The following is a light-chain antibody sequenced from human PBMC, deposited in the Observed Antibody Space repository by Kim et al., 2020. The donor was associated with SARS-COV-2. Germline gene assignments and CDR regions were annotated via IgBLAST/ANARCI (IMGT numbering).Light chain of an antibody. V-gene: IGKV4-1*01. J-gene: IGKJ4*01. CDR3: QQYSSTPLT. Sequence: DIVMTQSPDSLAVSLGERATINCKSSQRVLYSSNNKNYLAWYQQKPGQPPKLLIYWASTRESGVPDRFSGSGSGTDFTLTISSLQAEDVAVYYCQQYSSTPLTFGGGTKVDIK. CDR2: WAS. CDR1: QRVLYSSNNKNY.